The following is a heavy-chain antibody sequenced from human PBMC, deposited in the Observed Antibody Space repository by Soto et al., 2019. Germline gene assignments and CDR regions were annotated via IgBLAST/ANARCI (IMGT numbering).Heavy chain of an antibody. Sequence: QVQLVQSGAEVKKPGASVKVSCKASGYTFTSYAMHWVRQAPGQRLEWMGWINAGNGNTKYSQKIQGRVTITRDTAASTAYMELSSLRSEDTAVSYLATGPNKILNAFVIWGQGTMVTVSS. CDR3: ATGPNKILNAFVI. J-gene: IGHJ3*02. D-gene: IGHD2-8*02. CDR1: GYTFTSYA. V-gene: IGHV1-3*01. CDR2: INAGNGNT.